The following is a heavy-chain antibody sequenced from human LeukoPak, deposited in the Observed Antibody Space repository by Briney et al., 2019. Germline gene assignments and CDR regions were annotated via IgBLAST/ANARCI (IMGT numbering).Heavy chain of an antibody. D-gene: IGHD2-15*01. CDR3: ARVKGSYFDY. J-gene: IGHJ4*02. CDR2: ISSSGSAI. V-gene: IGHV3-48*01. Sequence: PGGSLRLSCAASGFPLSSYSINWVRQAPGKGLEWVSYISSSGSAIYYVDSVKGRFTVSRDNAKNSLFLQMNSPRAEDTAVYYCARVKGSYFDYWGQGALVTVPS. CDR1: GFPLSSYS.